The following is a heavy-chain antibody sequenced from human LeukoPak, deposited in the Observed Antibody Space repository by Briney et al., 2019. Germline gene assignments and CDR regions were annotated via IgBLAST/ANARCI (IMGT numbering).Heavy chain of an antibody. CDR3: AREGYYGSGSPPSLYFDY. J-gene: IGHJ4*02. V-gene: IGHV3-30-3*01. CDR2: TSSDLNVK. Sequence: GRSLRLSCAASGFTFRNYVIHWVRQAPGKGLEWVAVTSSDLNVKLYADSVKGRFTISRDNSRSTLYLQMNSLRPEDTAIYYCAREGYYGSGSPPSLYFDYWGQGTLVTVSS. D-gene: IGHD3-10*01. CDR1: GFTFRNYV.